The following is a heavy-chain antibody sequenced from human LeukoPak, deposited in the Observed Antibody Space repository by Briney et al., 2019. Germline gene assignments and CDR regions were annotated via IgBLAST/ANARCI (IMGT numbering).Heavy chain of an antibody. CDR3: ARVLGDIVVVPAAIGFDY. J-gene: IGHJ4*02. CDR1: GGSIXSGDXX. Sequence: VXGGSIXSGDXXWSWGRQPPGXXXXXVGYXXWSGSTYYNPSLKSRVTISVDTSKKQFSLKLSSVTAADTAVYYCARVLGDIVVVPAAIGFDYWGQGTLVTVSS. V-gene: IGHV4-30-4*08. D-gene: IGHD2-2*01. CDR2: XXWSGST.